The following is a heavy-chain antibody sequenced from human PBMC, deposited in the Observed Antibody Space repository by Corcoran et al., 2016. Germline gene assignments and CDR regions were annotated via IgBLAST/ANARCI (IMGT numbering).Heavy chain of an antibody. V-gene: IGHV3-7*03. D-gene: IGHD6-13*01. CDR3: AGEGAAAYNLFDP. CDR1: EFSFSSYW. CDR2: IKQDGSEK. Sequence: EVQLVESGGGLVQPGGSLRLSCAASEFSFSSYWMTWVRQAPGKGLEWVANIKQDGSEKYYVDSVKGRFTISRDNAKNSLYLQMNSLRAEDTAVYYCAGEGAAAYNLFDPWGQGTLVTVSS. J-gene: IGHJ5*02.